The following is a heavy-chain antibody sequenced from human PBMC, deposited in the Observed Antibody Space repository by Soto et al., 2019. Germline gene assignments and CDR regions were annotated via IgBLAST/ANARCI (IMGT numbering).Heavy chain of an antibody. J-gene: IGHJ5*02. D-gene: IGHD3-22*01. Sequence: PSETLSLTCTVSGGSISSGSYYWSWSRQRPGQGLEWIGYISYSGSTYYNPSLKSRLTISADTSKNQFALKLSSVTAADTAGYYCGRVNIINMRVMVLVSWGQGALVPV. CDR2: ISYSGST. V-gene: IGHV4-31*03. CDR1: GGSISSGSYY. CDR3: GRVNIINMRVMVLVS.